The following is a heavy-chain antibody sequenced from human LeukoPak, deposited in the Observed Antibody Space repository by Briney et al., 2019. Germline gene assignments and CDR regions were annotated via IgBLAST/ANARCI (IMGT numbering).Heavy chain of an antibody. V-gene: IGHV3-30-3*02. J-gene: IGHJ4*02. CDR1: GFTFSSYA. CDR2: ISYDGSNK. CDR3: AKPGASAVSGFVDY. D-gene: IGHD2-2*01. Sequence: GGSLRLSCAASGFTFSSYAMHWVRQAPGKGLEWVAVISYDGSNKYYADSVKGRFTISRDNSKNTLYLQMNSLRAEDTAVYYCAKPGASAVSGFVDYWGQGTLVTVSS.